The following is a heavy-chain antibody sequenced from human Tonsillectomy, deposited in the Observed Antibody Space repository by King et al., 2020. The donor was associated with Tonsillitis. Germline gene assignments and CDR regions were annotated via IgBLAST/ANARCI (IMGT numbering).Heavy chain of an antibody. CDR3: ARDPDYYDSSGYPSSWFDP. V-gene: IGHV4-38-2*02. D-gene: IGHD3-22*01. J-gene: IGHJ5*02. CDR2: IYQSGST. CDR1: GYSISSGYY. Sequence: VQLQESGPGLVKPSETLSLTCAVSGYSISSGYYWGWIRQPPGKGLEWIGSIYQSGSTYYNPSLKSRVTISVDTSKNQFSLKLSSVTAADTAVYYCARDPDYYDSSGYPSSWFDPWGQGTLVTVSS.